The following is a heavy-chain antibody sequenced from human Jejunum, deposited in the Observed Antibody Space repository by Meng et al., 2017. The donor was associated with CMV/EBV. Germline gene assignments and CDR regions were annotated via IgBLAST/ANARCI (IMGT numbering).Heavy chain of an antibody. CDR2: INPNSRDT. V-gene: IGHV1-2*04. J-gene: IGHJ4*02. D-gene: IGHD1-26*01. Sequence: CTASGYSFTKHIIHWVRQAPGHRLEWMGWINPNSRDTNYAQKFQGWVAMTGDTSINTVYMEMTRLTSGDTAVYYCARQDATSWDFDFWGQGTLVTVSS. CDR1: GYSFTKHI. CDR3: ARQDATSWDFDF.